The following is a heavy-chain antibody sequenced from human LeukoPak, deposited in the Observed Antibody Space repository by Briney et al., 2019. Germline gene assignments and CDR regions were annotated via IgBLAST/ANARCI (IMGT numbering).Heavy chain of an antibody. CDR3: ARHLGVTTNFDN. J-gene: IGHJ4*02. D-gene: IGHD4-17*01. V-gene: IGHV5-10-1*01. CDR1: GYTFTSSW. CDR2: IDPSDSYT. Sequence: GESLKISCKGSGYTFTSSWISWVRQMPGKGLEWMGKIDPSDSYTYYNPSFQGHVTISVDKSSSTVYLHWSSLKASDTGMYYCARHLGVTTNFDNWGQGTLVTVSS.